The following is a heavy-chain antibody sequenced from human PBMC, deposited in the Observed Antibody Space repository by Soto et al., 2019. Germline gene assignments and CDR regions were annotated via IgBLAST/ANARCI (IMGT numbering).Heavy chain of an antibody. J-gene: IGHJ4*02. Sequence: SGFALSSYDMRWVRQGRGKGLEWVSAIGTAGDTYYPGSVKGRFTISRENAKNSLYLQMDSLRAEDTAVYYCARGMDFWSGSLDYWGQGTLVTVPQ. D-gene: IGHD3-3*01. CDR1: GFALSSYD. V-gene: IGHV3-13*01. CDR3: ARGMDFWSGSLDY. CDR2: IGTAGDT.